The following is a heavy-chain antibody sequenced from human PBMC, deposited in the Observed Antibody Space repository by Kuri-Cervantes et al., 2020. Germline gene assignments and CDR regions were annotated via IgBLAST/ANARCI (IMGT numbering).Heavy chain of an antibody. CDR2: ISPYNGNT. CDR3: AREGGQYNWFDP. CDR1: GYTLTELS. V-gene: IGHV1-18*01. J-gene: IGHJ5*02. D-gene: IGHD3-16*01. Sequence: ASVKVSCKVSGYTLTELSMHWVRQAPGQGLEWMGCISPYNGNTNYAQKLQGRVTITTDESTSTAYMELSSLRSEDTAVYYCAREGGQYNWFDPWGQGTLVTVSS.